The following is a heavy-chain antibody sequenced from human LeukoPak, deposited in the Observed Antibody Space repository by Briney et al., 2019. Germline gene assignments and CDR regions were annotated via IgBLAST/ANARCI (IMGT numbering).Heavy chain of an antibody. CDR2: ISGSGGST. V-gene: IGHV3-23*01. CDR3: AKGRVSWDTTMAFDY. CDR1: GFTFSNYA. Sequence: PGGSLRLSCAASGFTFSNYAMTWVRQAPGKGLEWVSGISGSGGSTYYADSVKGRFTISRDNSKNTLSLQMNSLRAEDTAVYYCAKGRVSWDTTMAFDYWGQGTLVTVSS. D-gene: IGHD5-18*01. J-gene: IGHJ4*02.